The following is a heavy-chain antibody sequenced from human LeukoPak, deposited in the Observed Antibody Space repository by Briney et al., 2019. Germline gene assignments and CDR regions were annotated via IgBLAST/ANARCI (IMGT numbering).Heavy chain of an antibody. Sequence: GESLKISCKVSGYSFPNYWIAWVRQMPGKGLEWMGILYPDDSDTAYSPSFQGQVTISADKSISTAYLQWSSLKTSDTAMYYCATLPSGYYYDYFDYWGQGTLVTVSS. J-gene: IGHJ4*02. CDR2: LYPDDSDT. V-gene: IGHV5-51*01. CDR1: GYSFPNYW. CDR3: ATLPSGYYYDYFDY. D-gene: IGHD3-22*01.